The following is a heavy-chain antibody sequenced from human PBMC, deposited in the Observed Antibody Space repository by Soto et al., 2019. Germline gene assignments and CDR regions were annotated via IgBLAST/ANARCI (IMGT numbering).Heavy chain of an antibody. Sequence: SETLSLTCTVSGGSISSGDYYWSWIRQPPGKGLEWIGYIYYSGSTYYNPSLKSRATISVDTSKNQFSLKLSSVTAADTAVYYCARDYGDYVGGYYGMDVWGQGTTVTVSS. CDR3: ARDYGDYVGGYYGMDV. J-gene: IGHJ6*02. V-gene: IGHV4-30-4*01. D-gene: IGHD4-17*01. CDR2: IYYSGST. CDR1: GGSISSGDYY.